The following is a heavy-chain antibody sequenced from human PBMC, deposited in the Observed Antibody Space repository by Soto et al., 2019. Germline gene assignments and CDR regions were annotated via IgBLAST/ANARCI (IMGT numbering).Heavy chain of an antibody. Sequence: QLVESGGGLVQPGGSLRLSCEASGFTFSGYWMSWVRQAPGKGLEWVADIKHDGSVKYYADSVKGRFTISRDNAKKLLHLQMNSMRAEDAALYYCARSPYSNAWYRFDLWGQGTLVTVSS. D-gene: IGHD4-4*01. V-gene: IGHV3-7*03. CDR3: ARSPYSNAWYRFDL. CDR2: IKHDGSVK. CDR1: GFTFSGYW. J-gene: IGHJ4*02.